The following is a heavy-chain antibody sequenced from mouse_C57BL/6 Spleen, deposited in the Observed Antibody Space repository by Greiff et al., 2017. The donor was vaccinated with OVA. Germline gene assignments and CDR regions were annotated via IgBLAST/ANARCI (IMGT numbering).Heavy chain of an antibody. CDR3: ARLYYDYDEAY. D-gene: IGHD2-4*01. Sequence: DVMLVESGGGLVKPGGSLKLSCAASGFTFSSYTMSWVRQTPEKRLEWVATISGGGGNTYYPDSVKGRFTISRDNAKNTLYLQMSSLRSEDTALYYCARLYYDYDEAYWGQGTLVTVSA. J-gene: IGHJ3*01. CDR1: GFTFSSYT. CDR2: ISGGGGNT. V-gene: IGHV5-9*01.